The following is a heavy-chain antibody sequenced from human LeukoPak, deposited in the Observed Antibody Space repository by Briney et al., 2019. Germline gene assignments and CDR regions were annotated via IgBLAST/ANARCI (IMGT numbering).Heavy chain of an antibody. J-gene: IGHJ4*02. Sequence: GGSLRLSCAASGFTFSNYAMSWVRQAPGKGLEWVSSMSGSGGSTYYADSVKGRFTISRDNSKNTLYLQMNSLRAEDTAVYYCAREGRAGATYIDYWGQGARVTVSS. D-gene: IGHD1-26*01. CDR1: GFTFSNYA. V-gene: IGHV3-23*01. CDR3: AREGRAGATYIDY. CDR2: MSGSGGST.